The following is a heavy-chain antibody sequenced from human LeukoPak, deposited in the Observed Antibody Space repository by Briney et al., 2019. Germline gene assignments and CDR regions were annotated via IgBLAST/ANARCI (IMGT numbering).Heavy chain of an antibody. CDR3: AREGYDILTGYYNGWFDP. J-gene: IGHJ5*02. CDR1: GGSISSSSYY. D-gene: IGHD3-9*01. Sequence: SETLSLTCTVSGGSISSSSYYWGWIRQPPGKGLEWIGSIYYSGSTYYNPSLKSRVTISVDTSKNQFSLKLSSVTAADTGEYYCAREGYDILTGYYNGWFDPWGQGTLVTVSS. CDR2: IYYSGST. V-gene: IGHV4-39*07.